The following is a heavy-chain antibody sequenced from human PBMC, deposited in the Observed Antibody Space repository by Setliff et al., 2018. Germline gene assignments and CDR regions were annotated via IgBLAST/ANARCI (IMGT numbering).Heavy chain of an antibody. CDR1: GGPLSSYS. CDR3: ARHPPPPNYFDIGALDS. D-gene: IGHD3-22*01. Sequence: SVKVSCKASGGPLSSYSFSWVRQAPGQGLEWMGRIIPVLDITRYSQKFQGRVTITADKSTGIIYMELTSLRSDDTAVYYCARHPPPPNYFDIGALDSWGQGTLVTVSS. J-gene: IGHJ4*02. V-gene: IGHV1-69*02. CDR2: IIPVLDIT.